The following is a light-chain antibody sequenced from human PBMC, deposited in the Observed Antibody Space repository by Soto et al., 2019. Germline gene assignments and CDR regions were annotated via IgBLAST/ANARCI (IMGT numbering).Light chain of an antibody. Sequence: QSVLTQPPSASGTPGQRVTISCSGSSSNIGSNTVNWYQQLPGTAPKLLIYSNNQRPSGVPDRFSGSKSGTSASLAISGLQSEDEADYYCAAWDDSLYVVFGGGTNLTVL. J-gene: IGLJ2*01. CDR1: SSNIGSNT. V-gene: IGLV1-44*01. CDR2: SNN. CDR3: AAWDDSLYVV.